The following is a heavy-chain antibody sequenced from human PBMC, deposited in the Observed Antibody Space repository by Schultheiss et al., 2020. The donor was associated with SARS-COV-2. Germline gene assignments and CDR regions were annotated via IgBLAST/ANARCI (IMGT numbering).Heavy chain of an antibody. CDR1: GFTVSSNY. V-gene: IGHV3-9*01. D-gene: IGHD3-10*01. CDR3: AKDGLYYYGSGSYSLPNYYFDY. CDR2: ISWNSGSI. Sequence: GGSLRLSCAASGFTVSSNYMSWVRQAPGKGLEWVSGISWNSGSIGYADSVKGRFTISRDNAKNSLYLQMNSLRAEDTALYYCAKDGLYYYGSGSYSLPNYYFDYWGHGTLVTVSS. J-gene: IGHJ4*01.